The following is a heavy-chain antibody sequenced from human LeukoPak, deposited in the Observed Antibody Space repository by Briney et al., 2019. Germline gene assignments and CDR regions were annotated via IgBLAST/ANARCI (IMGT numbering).Heavy chain of an antibody. J-gene: IGHJ4*02. CDR1: GFTFSSYG. V-gene: IGHV3-30*02. CDR2: IRYDGSNK. D-gene: IGHD3-16*02. Sequence: GGSLRLSCAASGFTFSSYGMHWVRQAPGKGLEWVAFIRYDGSNKYYADPVKGRFTISRDNSKNTLYLQMNSLRAEDTAVYYCANIRTPQPPNYDYVWGSYRYTPDRSGPFDYWGQGTLVTVSS. CDR3: ANIRTPQPPNYDYVWGSYRYTPDRSGPFDY.